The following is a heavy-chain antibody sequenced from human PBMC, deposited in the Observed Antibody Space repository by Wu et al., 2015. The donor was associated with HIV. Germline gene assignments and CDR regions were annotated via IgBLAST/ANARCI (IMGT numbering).Heavy chain of an antibody. J-gene: IGHJ4*02. V-gene: IGHV1-69*05. D-gene: IGHD3-16*01. Sequence: QVQLVQSGAEVKKPGSSVKVSCKASGGTFSSYAISWVRQAPGQGLEWMGGIIPIFGTANYAQKFQGRVTITTDESTSTAYMELSSLRSEDTAVYYCATDTTRQKSYDLRLGVVCIATWGQGTLVT. CDR2: IIPIFGTA. CDR1: GGTFSSYA. CDR3: ATDTTRQKSYDLRLGVVCIAT.